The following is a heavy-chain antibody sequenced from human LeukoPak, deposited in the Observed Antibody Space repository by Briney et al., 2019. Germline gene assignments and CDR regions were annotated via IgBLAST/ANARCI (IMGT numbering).Heavy chain of an antibody. CDR1: GGSISSSNW. CDR3: ARHAKRTYYDILTGYPYFDY. D-gene: IGHD3-9*01. V-gene: IGHV4-4*02. CDR2: IYHSGST. J-gene: IGHJ4*02. Sequence: PSETLSLTCAVSGGSISSSNWWSWVRQPPGKGLEWIGEIYHSGSTNYNPSLKSRVTISVDKSKNQFSLKLSSVTAADTAVYYCARHAKRTYYDILTGYPYFDYWGQGTLVTVSS.